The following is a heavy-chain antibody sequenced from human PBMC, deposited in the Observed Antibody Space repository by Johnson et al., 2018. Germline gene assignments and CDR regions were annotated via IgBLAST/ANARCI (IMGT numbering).Heavy chain of an antibody. CDR1: GFTFEDYA. Sequence: EVQLVETGGGLVQPGRSLRLSCAASGFTFEDYAMHWVRQVPGKGLEWVSRISWNSGTIAYADSVRGRFTISRDNAKNSLYLQMNSLRAEDTAFHYCAKDKVTGGTYSEPRGGYYYYDDLDVWGKGTTVTVAS. D-gene: IGHD1-26*01. CDR3: AKDKVTGGTYSEPRGGYYYYDDLDV. CDR2: ISWNSGTI. J-gene: IGHJ6*03. V-gene: IGHV3-9*01.